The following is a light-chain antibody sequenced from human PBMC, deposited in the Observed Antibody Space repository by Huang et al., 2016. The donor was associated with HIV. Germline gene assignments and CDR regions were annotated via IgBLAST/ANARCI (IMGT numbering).Light chain of an antibody. Sequence: EVVVTQSPATLSVSPGERATLSCRASQNVRTNLAWYQQKPGQAPRLLMFDASTRAHGIPARFSGSGSGTDFTLTISSLQSEDFAVYYCQQHNNWPRTFGQGTKVEIK. CDR2: DAS. V-gene: IGKV3-15*01. CDR3: QQHNNWPRT. CDR1: QNVRTN. J-gene: IGKJ1*01.